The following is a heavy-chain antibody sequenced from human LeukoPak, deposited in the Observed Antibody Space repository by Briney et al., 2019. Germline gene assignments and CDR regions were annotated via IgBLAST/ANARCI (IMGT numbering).Heavy chain of an antibody. J-gene: IGHJ4*02. CDR3: TTQLRFLEWLFFDY. Sequence: GGSLRLSWAASGLTFSNAWMNWVRQAPGKGLEWVGRIKSKTDGGTTDYAAPVKGRFTISRDDSKNTLYLQMNSLKTEDTAVYYCTTQLRFLEWLFFDYWGQGTLVTVSS. D-gene: IGHD3-3*01. CDR2: IKSKTDGGTT. V-gene: IGHV3-15*07. CDR1: GLTFSNAW.